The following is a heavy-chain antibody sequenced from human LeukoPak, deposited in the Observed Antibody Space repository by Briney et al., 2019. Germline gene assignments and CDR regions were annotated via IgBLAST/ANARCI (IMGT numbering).Heavy chain of an antibody. CDR2: ISYDGSNK. D-gene: IGHD2-2*01. V-gene: IGHV3-30-3*01. CDR1: GFTFSSYA. J-gene: IGHJ4*02. Sequence: PGRSLRLSCAASGFTFSSYAMHWVRQAPGKGLEWVAVISYDGSNKYYADSVKGRFTISRDNSKNTLYLQMSSLRAEDTAVYYCARVGRRKDIVVVPAANPLDYWGQGTLVTVSS. CDR3: ARVGRRKDIVVVPAANPLDY.